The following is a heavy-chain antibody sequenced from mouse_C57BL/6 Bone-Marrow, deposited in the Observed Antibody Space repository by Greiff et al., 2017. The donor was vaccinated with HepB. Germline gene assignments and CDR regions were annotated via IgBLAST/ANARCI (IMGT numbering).Heavy chain of an antibody. Sequence: DVMLVESGEGLVKPGGSLKLSCAASGFTFSSYAMSWVRQTPEKRLEWVAYISSGGDYIYYADTVKGRFTISRDNARNTLYLQMSSLRSEDTAMYYCTRDYGSSLYYAMDYWGQGTSGT. CDR2: ISSGGDYI. J-gene: IGHJ4*01. CDR1: GFTFSSYA. V-gene: IGHV5-9-1*02. D-gene: IGHD1-1*01. CDR3: TRDYGSSLYYAMDY.